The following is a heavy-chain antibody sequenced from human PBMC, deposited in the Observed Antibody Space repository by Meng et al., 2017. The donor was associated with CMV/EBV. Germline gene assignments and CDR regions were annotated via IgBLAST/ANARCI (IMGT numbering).Heavy chain of an antibody. V-gene: IGHV1-8*01. CDR3: ARGSTVFLEWHREFDY. D-gene: IGHD3-3*01. Sequence: GYTFTSYDINGVRQATGQGLEWMGWMNPNSGNTGYAQKFQGRVIMTRNTSISTAYMELSSLRSEDTAVYYCARGSTVFLEWHREFDYWGQGTLVTVSS. J-gene: IGHJ4*02. CDR2: MNPNSGNT. CDR1: GYTFTSYD.